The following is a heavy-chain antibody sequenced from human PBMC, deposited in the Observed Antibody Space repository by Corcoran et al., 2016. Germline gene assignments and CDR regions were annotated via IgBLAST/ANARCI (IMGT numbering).Heavy chain of an antibody. D-gene: IGHD3-22*01. V-gene: IGHV3-15*02. CDR2: IKSEIDGGTT. CDR1: GFTFSNTW. J-gene: IGHJ6*01. Sequence: EVQLVESGGALVKSGGSLRLSCAASGFTFSNTWMSWVRQAPGKGLEWVGRIKSEIDGGTTDYGAPVKGRIIISRDDSRNTLYLQMDSLKTEDTAVYYCTADRHDDSGDAHVHRYSGVDVWGQGTAVTISS. CDR3: TADRHDDSGDAHVHRYSGVDV.